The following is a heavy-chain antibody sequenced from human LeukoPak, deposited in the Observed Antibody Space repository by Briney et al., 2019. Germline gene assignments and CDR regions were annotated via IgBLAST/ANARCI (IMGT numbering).Heavy chain of an antibody. CDR3: ARRRGNTIDY. CDR1: GYSFSSYW. J-gene: IGHJ4*02. Sequence: PGESLKISCKGSGYSFSSYWIVWVRQMPGKGLEWMGIIYPGDSDTRYSPSFEGQITISADKPISTAYLQWSSLKASDTAIYYCARRRGNTIDYWGQGTLVTVSS. CDR2: IYPGDSDT. D-gene: IGHD4-23*01. V-gene: IGHV5-51*01.